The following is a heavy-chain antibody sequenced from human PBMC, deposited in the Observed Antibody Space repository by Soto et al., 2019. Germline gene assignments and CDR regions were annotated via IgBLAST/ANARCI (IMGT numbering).Heavy chain of an antibody. CDR2: ISYDGSNK. D-gene: IGHD6-13*01. Sequence: QVQLVESGGGVVQPGRSLRLSCAASGFTFSSYAMHWVRQAPGKGLEWVAVISYDGSNKYYADSVKGRFTISRDNSKNPLDSQMHSLGAGDTAVYYCGGGGFGAGYSSSWYTPLDYWGQGTLVTVSS. J-gene: IGHJ4*02. CDR1: GFTFSSYA. CDR3: GGGGFGAGYSSSWYTPLDY. V-gene: IGHV3-30-3*01.